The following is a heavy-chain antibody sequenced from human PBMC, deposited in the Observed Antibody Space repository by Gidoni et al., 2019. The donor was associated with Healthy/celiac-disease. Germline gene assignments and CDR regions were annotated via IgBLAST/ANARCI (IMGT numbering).Heavy chain of an antibody. Sequence: QLQLQESGPGLVKSSETLSLTCTVSGGSISSSSYYWGWIRQPPGKGLEWIGSIYYSGSTYYNPSLKSRVTISVDTSKNQFSLKLSSVTAADTAVYYCARYCSGGSCYSVRAFDIWGQGTMVTVSS. CDR3: ARYCSGGSCYSVRAFDI. CDR1: GGSISSSSYY. V-gene: IGHV4-39*01. J-gene: IGHJ3*02. CDR2: IYYSGST. D-gene: IGHD2-15*01.